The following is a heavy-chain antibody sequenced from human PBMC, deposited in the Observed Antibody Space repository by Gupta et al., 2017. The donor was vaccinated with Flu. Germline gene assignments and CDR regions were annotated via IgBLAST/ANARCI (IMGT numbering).Heavy chain of an antibody. CDR3: ARSHCWSGYNREC. CDR1: SSYG. CDR2: IWYDGSKK. D-gene: IGHD3-3*02. Sequence: SSYGMHGVRQAPGKGLEGGAVIWYDGSKKYYADSVKGRFTSSRDSSKTTLYLKMDSLRAEDTAVDDCARSHCWSGYNRECWGQGTLVTVSS. J-gene: IGHJ4*02. V-gene: IGHV3-33*01.